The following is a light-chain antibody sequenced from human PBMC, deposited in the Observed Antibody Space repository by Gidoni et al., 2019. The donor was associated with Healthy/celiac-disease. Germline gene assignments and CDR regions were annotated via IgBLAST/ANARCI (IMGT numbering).Light chain of an antibody. Sequence: DIQMTQSPSTLSASVGDRVTITCRASQSISSWLAWYQQKPGKAPKLLLYKASSLESGVPSRFSGGVSGTEFTLTISSLHPDDFSTYFCQQYNSYPYTCGQGTKLEIK. J-gene: IGKJ2*01. V-gene: IGKV1-5*03. CDR2: KAS. CDR1: QSISSW. CDR3: QQYNSYPYT.